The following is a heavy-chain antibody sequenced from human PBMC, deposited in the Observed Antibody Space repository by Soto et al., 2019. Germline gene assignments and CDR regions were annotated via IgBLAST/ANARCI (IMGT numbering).Heavy chain of an antibody. Sequence: QVQLVESGGGVVQPGMSLRLSCAASGFTFSSYAMHWVRQAPGKGLEWVAVISYDGSNKYYADSVKGRFTISRDNSKNTLYLQRTILRAEDTSVYYCARDLNWQSPAEGNDAFDIWGQGTMVTVAS. V-gene: IGHV3-30-3*01. J-gene: IGHJ3*02. CDR3: ARDLNWQSPAEGNDAFDI. CDR1: GFTFSSYA. CDR2: ISYDGSNK.